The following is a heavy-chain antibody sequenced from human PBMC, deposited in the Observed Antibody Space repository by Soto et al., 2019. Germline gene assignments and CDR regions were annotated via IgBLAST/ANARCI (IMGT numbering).Heavy chain of an antibody. CDR2: IYYSGST. J-gene: IGHJ6*02. D-gene: IGHD3-10*01. Sequence: SETLSLTCTVSGGSVSIGEYYWSWIRQPPGKGLEWIGYIYYSGSTKYNPSLKSRVTMSVDTSKNQFSLKLSSVTAADTAMYYCARGGYYGSGSYRSHASYYYYSMDVWGQGTTVTVSS. CDR1: GGSVSIGEYY. CDR3: ARGGYYGSGSYRSHASYYYYSMDV. V-gene: IGHV4-61*08.